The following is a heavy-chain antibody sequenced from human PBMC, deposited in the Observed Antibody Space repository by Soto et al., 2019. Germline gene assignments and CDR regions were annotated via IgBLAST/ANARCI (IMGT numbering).Heavy chain of an antibody. V-gene: IGHV3-23*01. D-gene: IGHD1-1*01. CDR2: ISDNGDA. CDR1: GFTFNTYG. CDR3: VKDLYRSATMPCLDH. Sequence: HPGGSLRLSCEASGFTFNTYGMSWVRQAPGKGLEWVAGISDNGDAYYADSMEGRFAISRDNSKNTVSLQMTSLRADDTALYYCVKDLYRSATMPCLDHWGQGTLVTVSS. J-gene: IGHJ4*02.